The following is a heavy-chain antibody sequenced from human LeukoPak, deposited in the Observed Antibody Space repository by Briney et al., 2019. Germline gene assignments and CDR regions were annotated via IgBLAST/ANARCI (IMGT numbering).Heavy chain of an antibody. V-gene: IGHV3-33*01. CDR2: IWNDGSYK. D-gene: IGHD3-16*01. J-gene: IGHJ3*01. CDR3: ARPLGVTYAFNV. Sequence: GGSLRLSCAASGFTFSSYHMHWLRQAPGKGLEWVAVIWNDGSYKYYVDSVKGRFAISRDNARNTLYLELNSLRAEDTAIYYCARPLGVTYAFNVWGQGTTVTVSS. CDR1: GFTFSSYH.